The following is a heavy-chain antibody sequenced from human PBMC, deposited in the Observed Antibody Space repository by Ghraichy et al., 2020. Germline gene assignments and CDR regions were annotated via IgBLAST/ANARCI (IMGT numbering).Heavy chain of an antibody. D-gene: IGHD6-6*01. CDR3: VRDEGPGQLGPFDL. V-gene: IGHV1-2*02. Sequence: ASVKVSCKANGYSFTYYYMHWVRQAPGQGLEWMGWISPSSGVTAYAEKFQDRVTVTSDTSISTIYMELSSLRSDDTAIYFCVRDEGPGQLGPFDLWGQGSLVTVSS. J-gene: IGHJ4*02. CDR1: GYSFTYYY. CDR2: ISPSSGVT.